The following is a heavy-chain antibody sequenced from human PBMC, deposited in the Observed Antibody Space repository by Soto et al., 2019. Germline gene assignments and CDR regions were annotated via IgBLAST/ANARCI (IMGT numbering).Heavy chain of an antibody. D-gene: IGHD6-13*01. CDR2: IYYSGST. Sequence: QLQLQESGPGLVKPSETLSLTCTVSGGSISSSSFHWGWIRQPPGKGLEWIGSIYYSGSTYYSPSLQIRVTISVDTSKNQFSLKLSSVPAAATAVYYCARRERAAGTDWWFDPWGQGTLVTVSS. V-gene: IGHV4-39*01. J-gene: IGHJ5*02. CDR3: ARRERAAGTDWWFDP. CDR1: GGSISSSSFH.